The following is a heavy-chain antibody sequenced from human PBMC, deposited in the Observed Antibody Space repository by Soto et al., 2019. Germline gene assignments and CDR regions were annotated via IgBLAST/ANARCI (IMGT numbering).Heavy chain of an antibody. CDR1: GGTFSSYT. CDR2: IIPILGIA. V-gene: IGHV1-69*02. J-gene: IGHJ4*02. Sequence: QVQLVQSGAEVKKPGSSVKVSCKASGGTFSSYTISWVRQTPGQGLEWMGRIIPILGIANYAQKFQGRVTITADKSTSTAYMELSSLRSEDTAVYYCARGDYYGSGSYYSHFDYWGQGTLFTVSS. CDR3: ARGDYYGSGSYYSHFDY. D-gene: IGHD3-10*01.